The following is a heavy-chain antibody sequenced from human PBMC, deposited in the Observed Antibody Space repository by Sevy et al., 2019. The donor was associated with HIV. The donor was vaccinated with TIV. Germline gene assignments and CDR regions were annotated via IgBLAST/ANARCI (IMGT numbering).Heavy chain of an antibody. Sequence: GGSLRLSCAASGFTFSNYGMSWVRQAPGKGLEWVSSILAGGGSTYYAYSVKGRFTISRDNSKNTLFLQMNSLRAEDTAVYYCARRDSANSFEIWGQGTMVTVSS. D-gene: IGHD1-26*01. V-gene: IGHV3-23*01. CDR3: ARRDSANSFEI. CDR2: ILAGGGST. J-gene: IGHJ3*02. CDR1: GFTFSNYG.